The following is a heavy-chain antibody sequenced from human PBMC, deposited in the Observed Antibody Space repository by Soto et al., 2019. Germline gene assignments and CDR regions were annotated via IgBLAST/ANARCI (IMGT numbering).Heavy chain of an antibody. CDR2: IYTSGST. CDR3: ARGAYDTSGYYSPYSFDY. D-gene: IGHD3-22*01. J-gene: IGHJ4*02. CDR1: EGTSGNHC. Sequence: TVAEGTSGNHCWRCILQTNGKGLEWIGRIYTSGSTNYNPSLQSRVTMSVDTSKNQFSLRLPSVTAADTAVYYCARGAYDTSGYYSPYSFDYWGKGTLVTVSS. V-gene: IGHV4-4*07.